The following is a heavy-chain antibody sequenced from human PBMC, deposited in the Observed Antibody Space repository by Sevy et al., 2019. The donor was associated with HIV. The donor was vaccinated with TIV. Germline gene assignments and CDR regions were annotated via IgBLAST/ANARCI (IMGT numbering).Heavy chain of an antibody. CDR2: IFPIFATA. CDR3: TSGLAVSVDY. J-gene: IGHJ4*02. V-gene: IGHV1-69*13. D-gene: IGHD6-19*01. Sequence: ASVKVSCKASGGTCSSSAISWVRQAPGQGLEWMGGIFPIFATANYAQKFQGRLTITADESTCTAYMELSSLRSDDTAVYYCTSGLAVSVDYWCQGTLVTVSS. CDR1: GGTCSSSA.